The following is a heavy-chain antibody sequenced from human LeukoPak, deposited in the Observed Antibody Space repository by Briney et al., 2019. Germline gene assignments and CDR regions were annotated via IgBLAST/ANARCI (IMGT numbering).Heavy chain of an antibody. V-gene: IGHV4-30-2*01. J-gene: IGHJ3*02. CDR3: ARSVVVPAIDI. D-gene: IGHD2-2*01. Sequence: SETLSLTCTVSGGSISSGGYYWSWIRQPPGKGLEWIGYIYHSGSTYYNPSLKSRVTISVDKSKNQFSLKLSSVTAADTAVYYCARSVVVPAIDIWGQGTMVTVSS. CDR2: IYHSGST. CDR1: GGSISSGGYY.